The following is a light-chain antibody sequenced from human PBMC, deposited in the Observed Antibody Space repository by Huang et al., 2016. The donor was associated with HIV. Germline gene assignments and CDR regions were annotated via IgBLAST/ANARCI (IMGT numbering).Light chain of an antibody. CDR3: QQYYSTALT. J-gene: IGKJ4*01. CDR2: WAS. Sequence: DIVMTQSPDSLAVSLGERATINCKSSQSVLYSSNNKNYLAWYQQKPGQPPKRLIYWASTRKSGVPDRFSGSGSGTDFTLTISSLQAEDVAVYYCQQYYSTALTFGGGTKVEIK. CDR1: QSVLYSSNNKNY. V-gene: IGKV4-1*01.